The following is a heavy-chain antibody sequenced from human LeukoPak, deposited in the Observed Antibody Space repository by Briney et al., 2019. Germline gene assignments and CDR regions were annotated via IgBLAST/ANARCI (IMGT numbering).Heavy chain of an antibody. CDR2: ISGSGGSH. CDR3: AKDDSSGPRVHYFYGVDA. D-gene: IGHD3-22*01. V-gene: IGHV3-23*01. Sequence: QTGGSLRLSCAASGSTFSSYAMTWVRHAPGKGLEWVSDISGSGGSHYYADSVKGRFTISRDNSKNTLFLQMNNLRAEDTAVYYCAKDDSSGPRVHYFYGVDAWGQGTTVTVSS. CDR1: GSTFSSYA. J-gene: IGHJ6*02.